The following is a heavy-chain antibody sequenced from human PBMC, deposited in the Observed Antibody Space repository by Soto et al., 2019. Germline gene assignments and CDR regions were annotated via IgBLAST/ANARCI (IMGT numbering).Heavy chain of an antibody. Sequence: SETLSLTCTVSGGSISSGGYYWSWIRQHPGKGLEWIGYIYYSGSTYYNPSLKSRVTISVDTSKNQFSLKLSSVTAADTAVYYCARAGYYDRLLRFDPWGQGTLVTVSS. J-gene: IGHJ5*02. CDR1: GGSISSGGYY. V-gene: IGHV4-31*03. D-gene: IGHD3-22*01. CDR2: IYYSGST. CDR3: ARAGYYDRLLRFDP.